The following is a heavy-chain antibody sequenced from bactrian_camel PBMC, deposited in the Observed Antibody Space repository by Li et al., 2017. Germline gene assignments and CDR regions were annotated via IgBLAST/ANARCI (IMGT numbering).Heavy chain of an antibody. CDR2: IYTDTGVT. Sequence: HVQLVESGGGSVQAGGSLTLSCVVSGYTDSSSCMAWFRQAPGKEREGVACIYTDTGVTAYADSVKGRFTISKDDHKLTRYLQMDILEPEDTAMYFCVASAGFDGYCYGDNKYWSQGTQVTVS. D-gene: IGHD3*01. J-gene: IGHJ4*01. CDR3: VASAGFDGYCYGDNKY. CDR1: GYTDSSSC. V-gene: IGHV3S6*01.